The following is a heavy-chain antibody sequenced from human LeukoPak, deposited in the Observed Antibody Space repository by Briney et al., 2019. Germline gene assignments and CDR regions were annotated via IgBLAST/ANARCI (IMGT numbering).Heavy chain of an antibody. CDR1: GYTFTGYY. Sequence: SVKVSCKASGYTFTGYYMHWVRQAPGQGLEWMGGIIPIFGTANYAQKFQGRVTITADESTSTAYMELSSLRSEDTAVYYCASWDSIVGATIDYWGQGTLVTVSS. V-gene: IGHV1-69*13. CDR2: IIPIFGTA. D-gene: IGHD1-26*01. J-gene: IGHJ4*02. CDR3: ASWDSIVGATIDY.